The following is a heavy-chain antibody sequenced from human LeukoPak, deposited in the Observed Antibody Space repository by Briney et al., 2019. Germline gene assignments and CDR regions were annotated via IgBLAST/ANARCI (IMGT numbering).Heavy chain of an antibody. D-gene: IGHD6-19*01. J-gene: IGHJ4*02. Sequence: GGSLRLSCAASGFTFSSYSMNWVRQAPGKGLEWVSYISSSSSTIYYADSVKGRFTISRDNAKNSLYLQMNSLRAEDTAVYYCARSGLTQWLVDGTGYWGQGTLVTVSS. CDR1: GFTFSSYS. CDR3: ARSGLTQWLVDGTGY. CDR2: ISSSSSTI. V-gene: IGHV3-48*01.